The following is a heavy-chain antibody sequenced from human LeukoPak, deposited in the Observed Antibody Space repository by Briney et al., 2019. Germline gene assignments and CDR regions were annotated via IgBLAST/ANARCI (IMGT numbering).Heavy chain of an antibody. CDR2: IKSKTDGGTT. CDR3: TTVIWGAWYDAFDI. J-gene: IGHJ3*02. D-gene: IGHD7-27*01. Sequence: NPGGSLRLSCAASGFTFSNAWMSWVRQAPGKGLEWVGRIKSKTDGGTTDYAAPVKGRFTISRDDSKNTLYLQMNSLKTEDTAVYYCTTVIWGAWYDAFDIWDQGTMVTVSS. V-gene: IGHV3-15*01. CDR1: GFTFSNAW.